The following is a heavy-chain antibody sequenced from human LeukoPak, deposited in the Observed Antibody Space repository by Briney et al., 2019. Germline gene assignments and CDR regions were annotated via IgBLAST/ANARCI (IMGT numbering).Heavy chain of an antibody. V-gene: IGHV4-39*07. CDR3: ARSVPDYYDSSGYIDY. Sequence: PSETLSLTCTVSGGSISSSSYYWGWIRQPPGKGLEWIGSIYYSGSTYYNPSLKSRVTISVDTSKNQFSLKLSSVTAADTAVYYCARSVPDYYDSSGYIDYWGQGTLVTGSS. CDR2: IYYSGST. J-gene: IGHJ4*02. CDR1: GGSISSSSYY. D-gene: IGHD3-22*01.